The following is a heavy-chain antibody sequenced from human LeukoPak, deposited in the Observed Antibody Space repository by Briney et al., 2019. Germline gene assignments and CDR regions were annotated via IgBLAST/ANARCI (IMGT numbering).Heavy chain of an antibody. V-gene: IGHV3-23*01. J-gene: IGHJ4*02. CDR2: IRDSGTST. CDR1: GFTFSSYA. Sequence: PGGSLRLSCAASGFTFSSYAMSWVRQAPGKGLEWVSNIRDSGTSTNYADSVKGRFTISRDNSKNTLYLQMNSLRAEDTAVYYCAKDVHSSSGNYRYFDYWGQGTLVTVSS. CDR3: AKDVHSSSGNYRYFDY. D-gene: IGHD1-26*01.